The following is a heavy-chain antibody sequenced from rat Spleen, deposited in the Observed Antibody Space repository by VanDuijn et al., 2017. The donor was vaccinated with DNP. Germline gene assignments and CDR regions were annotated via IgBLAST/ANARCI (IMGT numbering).Heavy chain of an antibody. CDR3: AKDYHFYAMDA. V-gene: IGHV5-58*01. J-gene: IGHJ4*01. CDR2: INTDGGNT. Sequence: EVQLVETGGGLVQPGRSLKLSCVASGFTFSNYWMYWIRQAPGKGLEWVASINTDGGNTYYPDSVKGRFTISRDNAENTVYLQMNSLRSEDTATYYCAKDYHFYAMDAWGQGTSVTVSS. CDR1: GFTFSNYW.